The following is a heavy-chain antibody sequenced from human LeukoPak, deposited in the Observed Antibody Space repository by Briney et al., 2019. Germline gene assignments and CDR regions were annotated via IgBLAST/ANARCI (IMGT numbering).Heavy chain of an antibody. CDR3: ARGPIAARSGGWFDP. CDR1: GYTFTSYY. V-gene: IGHV1-46*01. CDR2: INPSGGST. D-gene: IGHD6-6*01. J-gene: IGHJ5*02. Sequence: WASVKVSCKASGYTFTSYYMHWVRQAPGQGLEWMGIINPSGGSTSYAQKFQGRVTMTRDMSTSTVYMELSSLRSEDTAVYYCARGPIAARSGGWFDPWGQGTLVTVSS.